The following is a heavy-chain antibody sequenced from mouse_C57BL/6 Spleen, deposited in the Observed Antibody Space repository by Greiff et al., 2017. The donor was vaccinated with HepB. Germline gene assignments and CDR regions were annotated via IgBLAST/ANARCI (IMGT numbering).Heavy chain of an antibody. V-gene: IGHV5-4*01. D-gene: IGHD1-1*01. CDR3: ARDGGYYGSLDY. CDR1: GFTFSSYA. CDR2: ISDGGSYT. J-gene: IGHJ2*01. Sequence: EVQGVESGGGLVKPGGSLKLSCAASGFTFSSYAMSWVRQTPEKRLEWVATISDGGSYTYYPDNVKGRFTISRDNAKNNLYLQMSHLKSEDTAMYYCARDGGYYGSLDYWGQGTTLTVSS.